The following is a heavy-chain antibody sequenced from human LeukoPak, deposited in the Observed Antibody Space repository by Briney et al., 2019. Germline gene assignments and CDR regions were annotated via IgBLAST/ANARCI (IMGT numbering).Heavy chain of an antibody. J-gene: IGHJ6*03. D-gene: IGHD3-9*01. V-gene: IGHV1-2*02. CDR1: GYTFTGYH. CDR3: ARGEYYDILTGYSNYYYYMDV. Sequence: ASVKVSCKASGYTFTGYHMHWVRQAPGQGLEWMGWINPNSGGTNYAQKFQGRVTMTKDTSISTAYMELSRLRSDDTAVYYCARGEYYDILTGYSNYYYYMDVWGKGTTVTVSS. CDR2: INPNSGGT.